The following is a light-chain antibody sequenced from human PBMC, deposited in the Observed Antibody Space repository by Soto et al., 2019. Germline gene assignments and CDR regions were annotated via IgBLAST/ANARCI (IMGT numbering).Light chain of an antibody. J-gene: IGKJ1*01. CDR3: QQYGSSSWT. CDR1: QNINSIY. Sequence: EIVLTQSPGTLSLSPGERATLSCRTSQNINSIYLAWYQQRPGQPPRSLIYGASSRATGIPDRFSGSGSGTDFTLTISRLEPEDFAVYYCQQYGSSSWTFGQGTKVEI. V-gene: IGKV3-20*01. CDR2: GAS.